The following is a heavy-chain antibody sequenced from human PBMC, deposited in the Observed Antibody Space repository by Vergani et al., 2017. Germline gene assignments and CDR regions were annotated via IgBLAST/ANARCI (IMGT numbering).Heavy chain of an antibody. V-gene: IGHV1-58*02. D-gene: IGHD3-3*01. CDR2: IVVGSGNT. CDR1: GFTFTSSA. Sequence: QLVQSGAEVKKPGTSVKVSCKASGFTFTSSAMQWVRQARGQRLEWIGWIVVGSGNTNYAQKFQERVTITRDMSTSTAYMELSSLRSEDTAVYYCAATEWVSYYYYGMDVWGQGTTVTVSS. J-gene: IGHJ6*02. CDR3: AATEWVSYYYYGMDV.